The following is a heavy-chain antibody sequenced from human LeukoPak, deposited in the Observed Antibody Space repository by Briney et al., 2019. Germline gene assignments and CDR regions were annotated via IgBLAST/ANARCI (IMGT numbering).Heavy chain of an antibody. CDR3: ARDHNYAFDN. J-gene: IGHJ4*02. D-gene: IGHD1-1*01. CDR2: IGIDSGNT. Sequence: GGSLRPSCTASGFPFIEYSMNWVRQAPGKGREWISYIGIDSGNTKYADSVRGRFTISADKAKNSLYLQMNSLRVEDTAVYYCARDHNYAFDNWGQGTLVSVSS. V-gene: IGHV3-48*01. CDR1: GFPFIEYS.